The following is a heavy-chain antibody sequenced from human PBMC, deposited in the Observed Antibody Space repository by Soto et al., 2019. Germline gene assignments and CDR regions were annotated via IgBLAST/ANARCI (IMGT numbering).Heavy chain of an antibody. V-gene: IGHV1-69*13. D-gene: IGHD3-3*02. Sequence: SVKVSCKTSGGTFRTSAISWVRQAPGQGLEWMGGIMPVFSTPDYAQKFQGRVTITADESTGTAYMELSSLRSEDTAVYYCARDKDRQQLGGNYYYIMDVWGQGTTVTVSS. CDR1: GGTFRTSA. CDR2: IMPVFSTP. CDR3: ARDKDRQQLGGNYYYIMDV. J-gene: IGHJ6*01.